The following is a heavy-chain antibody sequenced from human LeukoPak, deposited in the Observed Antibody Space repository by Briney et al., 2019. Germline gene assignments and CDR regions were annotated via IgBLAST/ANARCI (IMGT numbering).Heavy chain of an antibody. CDR2: INHSGST. CDR1: GGSFSGYY. Sequence: SETLSLTCAVYGGSFSGYYWSWIRQPPGKGLEWIGEINHSGSTNYNPSLKSRVTISVDTSKNQFSLKLSSVTAADTAVYYCARGVTNAFDIWGQGTMVTVSS. J-gene: IGHJ3*02. V-gene: IGHV4-34*01. D-gene: IGHD4-17*01. CDR3: ARGVTNAFDI.